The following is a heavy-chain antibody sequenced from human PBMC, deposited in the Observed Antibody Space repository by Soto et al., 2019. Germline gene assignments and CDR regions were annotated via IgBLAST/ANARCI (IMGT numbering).Heavy chain of an antibody. V-gene: IGHV1-69*13. D-gene: IGHD3-10*01. CDR3: AVDGSGSYSYDY. J-gene: IGHJ4*02. CDR1: GGTFSSYA. CDR2: IIPIFGTA. Sequence: SVKVSCKASGGTFSSYAISWVRQAPGQGLEWMGGIIPIFGTANYAQKFQGRVTITADESTSTAYMELSSLRSEDTAVYYCAVDGSGSYSYDYWGQGTLVTVSS.